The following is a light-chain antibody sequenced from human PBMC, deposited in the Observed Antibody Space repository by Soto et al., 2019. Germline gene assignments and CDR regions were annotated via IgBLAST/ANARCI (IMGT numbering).Light chain of an antibody. V-gene: IGKV3-11*01. J-gene: IGKJ5*01. CDR2: DTS. CDR1: QSVSSC. Sequence: EIVLTQSPATVSLSPGERVTLSCRASQSVSSCLAWYQQKPGQAPRLLIYDTSISAAAIPARFSGGGSGTDFTITISSVEPEDFEVYFCQQCGTRPPITFGQGTRLAIK. CDR3: QQCGTRPPIT.